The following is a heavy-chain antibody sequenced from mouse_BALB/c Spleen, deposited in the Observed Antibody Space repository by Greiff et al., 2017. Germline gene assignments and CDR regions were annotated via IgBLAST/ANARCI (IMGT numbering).Heavy chain of an antibody. V-gene: IGHV7-3*02. CDR2: IRNKANGYTT. CDR1: GFTFTDYY. J-gene: IGHJ4*01. D-gene: IGHD1-1*01. Sequence: EVKLQESGGGLVQPGGSLRLSCATSGFTFTDYYMSWVRQPPGQALEWLGFIRNKANGYTTEYSASVKGRFTISRDNSQSILYLQMNTLRAEASATYYCARDMRGYYGNAMDYWGQGTSVTVSA. CDR3: ARDMRGYYGNAMDY.